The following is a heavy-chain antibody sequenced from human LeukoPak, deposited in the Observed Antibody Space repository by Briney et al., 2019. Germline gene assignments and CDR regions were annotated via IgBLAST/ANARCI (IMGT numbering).Heavy chain of an antibody. CDR1: GGSISSGDYY. J-gene: IGHJ6*02. CDR3: ARGALIAARPNAYYYYGMDV. Sequence: SETLSLTCTVSGGSISSGDYYWSWIRQPPGKGLEWIGYIYYSGSTYYNPSPKSRVTISVDTSKNQFSLKLSSVTAADTAVYYCARGALIAARPNAYYYYGMDVWGQGTTVTVSS. V-gene: IGHV4-30-4*01. CDR2: IYYSGST. D-gene: IGHD6-6*01.